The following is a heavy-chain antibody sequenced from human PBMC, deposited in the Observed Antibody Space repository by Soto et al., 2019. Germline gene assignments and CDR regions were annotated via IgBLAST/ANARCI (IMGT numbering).Heavy chain of an antibody. CDR1: GVTVSSNY. CDR3: ASGYSGYDPFDY. CDR2: IYSGGST. Sequence: HPGGSLRLSCAASGVTVSSNYMSWVRQAPGKGLEWVSVIYSGGSTYYADSVKGRFTISRDNSKNTLYLQMNSLRAEDTAVYYCASGYSGYDPFDYWGQGTLVTVSS. V-gene: IGHV3-66*01. D-gene: IGHD5-12*01. J-gene: IGHJ4*02.